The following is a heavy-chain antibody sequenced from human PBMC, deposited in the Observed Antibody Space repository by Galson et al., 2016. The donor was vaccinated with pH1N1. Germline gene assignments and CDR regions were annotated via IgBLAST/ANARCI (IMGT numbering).Heavy chain of an antibody. J-gene: IGHJ4*02. D-gene: IGHD1-26*01. CDR3: ARYSASFFFDY. CDR2: MYPDDSDI. CDR1: GYSFSSYW. V-gene: IGHV5-51*01. Sequence: QSGAEVKKPGESLKISCQVSGYSFSSYWVAWVRQMPGKGLEWMAIMYPDDSDIKYSPSFEGQVTISADKSISTAYLQWSSLKASDTAMYYCARYSASFFFDYWGQGTLVTVSS.